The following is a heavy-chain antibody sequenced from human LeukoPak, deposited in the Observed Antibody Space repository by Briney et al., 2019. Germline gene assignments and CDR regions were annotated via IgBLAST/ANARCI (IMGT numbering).Heavy chain of an antibody. Sequence: GGSLRPSCAASGFTFSSYGMHWVRQAPGKGLEWVAVISYDGSNKYYADSVKGRFTISRDNSKNTLYLQMNSLRAEDTAVYYCAKDRGNIYSGWYKWFDPWGQGTLVTVSS. CDR2: ISYDGSNK. D-gene: IGHD6-19*01. J-gene: IGHJ5*02. CDR1: GFTFSSYG. V-gene: IGHV3-30*18. CDR3: AKDRGNIYSGWYKWFDP.